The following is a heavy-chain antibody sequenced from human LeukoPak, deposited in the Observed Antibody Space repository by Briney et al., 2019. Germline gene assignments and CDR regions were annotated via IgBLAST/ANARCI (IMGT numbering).Heavy chain of an antibody. CDR2: ISGSGGST. Sequence: GGSLRLSCAASGFTFGSYAMSWVRQAPGKGLEWVSAISGSGGSTYYADSVKGRFTISRDNSKNTLYLQMNSLRAEDTAVYYCARVEYSSSPPFDYWGQGTLVTVSS. J-gene: IGHJ4*02. V-gene: IGHV3-23*01. CDR1: GFTFGSYA. CDR3: ARVEYSSSPPFDY. D-gene: IGHD6-6*01.